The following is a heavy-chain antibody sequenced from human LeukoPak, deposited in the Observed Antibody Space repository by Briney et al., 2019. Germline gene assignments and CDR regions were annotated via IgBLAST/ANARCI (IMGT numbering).Heavy chain of an antibody. V-gene: IGHV3-64*01. CDR1: GFTFSSYA. CDR2: ISSNGGST. CDR3: ARADTDYYYYYHGMDV. J-gene: IGHJ6*02. D-gene: IGHD5-18*01. Sequence: GGSLRLSRAASGFTFSSYAMHWVRQAPGKGLEYVSAISSNGGSTYYANSVKGRFTISRDNSKNTLYLQMGSLRAEDMAVYYCARADTDYYYYYHGMDVWGQGTTVTVSS.